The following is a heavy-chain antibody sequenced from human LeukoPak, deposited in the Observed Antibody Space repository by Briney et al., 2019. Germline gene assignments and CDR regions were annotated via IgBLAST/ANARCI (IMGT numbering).Heavy chain of an antibody. CDR1: GGSISSYY. CDR3: ARYYYDSSGYLTDWFDP. D-gene: IGHD3-22*01. J-gene: IGHJ5*02. Sequence: SETLSLTCTVSGGSISSYYWSWIRQPPGKGLEWIGYIYYSGSTNYNPSLKSRVTISVDMSKNQFSLKLSSVTAADTAVYYCARYYYDSSGYLTDWFDPWGQGTLVTVSS. V-gene: IGHV4-59*01. CDR2: IYYSGST.